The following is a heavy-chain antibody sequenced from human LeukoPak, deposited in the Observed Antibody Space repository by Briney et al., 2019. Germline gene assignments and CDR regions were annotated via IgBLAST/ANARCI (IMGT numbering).Heavy chain of an antibody. CDR1: GFTFSSYG. Sequence: SGGSLRLSCAASGFTFSSYGMHWVRQAPGKGLEWVAVISYDGSNKYYAHSVKGRFTIYTANPKNPLYLQRNSLRAEDTAADYCARPRTLSVNSRYYGMDFWGKGTTVTVSS. V-gene: IGHV3-30*03. CDR3: ARPRTLSVNSRYYGMDF. CDR2: ISYDGSNK. J-gene: IGHJ6*04. D-gene: IGHD4-17*01.